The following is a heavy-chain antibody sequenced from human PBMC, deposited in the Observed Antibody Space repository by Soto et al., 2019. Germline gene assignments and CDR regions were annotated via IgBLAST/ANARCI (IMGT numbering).Heavy chain of an antibody. CDR1: GDSISSYY. J-gene: IGHJ4*02. CDR3: ALRSMAVVPEY. CDR2: LYYGRSA. V-gene: IGHV4-59*01. D-gene: IGHD3-22*01. Sequence: QVQLQESGPGLVKPSETLSLTCAVSGDSISSYYCMWIRQPPGKGLESIGYLYYGRSATYNPSPESRVTLSVDTSTNQCSLTLSSMTAADTAVYYCALRSMAVVPEYWGQGTLVTVSS.